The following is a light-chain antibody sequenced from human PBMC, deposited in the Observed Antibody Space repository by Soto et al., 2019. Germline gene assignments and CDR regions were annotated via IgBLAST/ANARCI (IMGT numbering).Light chain of an antibody. CDR1: QSLSSN. CDR3: QQYNNWPPT. CDR2: AAS. Sequence: EIVMTQSPATLSVSPGERVTLSCRASQSLSSNLAWYQQKPRQAPSLLIDAASTRTTGIPARFSGSGSGTEFTLTISSLQSEDFAVYYCQQYNNWPPTFGQGTKVDIK. J-gene: IGKJ2*01. V-gene: IGKV3-15*01.